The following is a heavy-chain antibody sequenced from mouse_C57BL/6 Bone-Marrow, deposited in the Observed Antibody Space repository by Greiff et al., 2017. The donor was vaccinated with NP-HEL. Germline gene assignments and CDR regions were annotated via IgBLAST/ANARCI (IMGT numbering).Heavy chain of an antibody. CDR1: GYTFTSYW. J-gene: IGHJ3*01. CDR2: IDPSDSYT. CDR3: ARDWYYGSSYGFAY. V-gene: IGHV1-59*01. D-gene: IGHD1-1*01. Sequence: QVHVKQPGAELVRPGTSVKLSCKASGYTFTSYWMHWVKQRPGQGLEWIGVIDPSDSYTNYNQKFKGKATLTVDTSSSTAYMQLSSLTSEDSAVYYCARDWYYGSSYGFAYWGQGTLVTVSA.